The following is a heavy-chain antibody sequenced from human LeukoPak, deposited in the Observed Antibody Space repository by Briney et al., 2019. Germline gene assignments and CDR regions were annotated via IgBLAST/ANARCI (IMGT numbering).Heavy chain of an antibody. D-gene: IGHD3-22*01. J-gene: IGHJ4*02. CDR1: GYSIYSGYD. CDR3: ARENYDSSGYSDY. V-gene: IGHV4-38-2*02. CDR2: IYHSGST. Sequence: MPSEPLSLPCAVSGYSIYSGYDLGWTGHPPGTGLEWIGSIYHSGSTYSTPSLKSRVAISADTSKNQFSLKLSSVTAADTAVYYCARENYDSSGYSDYWGEGTLVTVSS.